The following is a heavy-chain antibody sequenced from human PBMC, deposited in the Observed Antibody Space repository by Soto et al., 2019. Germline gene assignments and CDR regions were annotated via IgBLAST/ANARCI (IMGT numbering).Heavy chain of an antibody. Sequence: SGEFSFKASCYTFTSYGISWVRQAPGQGLEWMGWISAYNGNTNYAQKLQGRVTMTTDTSTSTAYMELRSLRSDDTAVYYCARGLPLLRYFDWLSYPFDYWGQGTLVTVSS. CDR1: CYTFTSYG. CDR2: ISAYNGNT. J-gene: IGHJ4*02. V-gene: IGHV1-18*01. CDR3: ARGLPLLRYFDWLSYPFDY. D-gene: IGHD3-9*01.